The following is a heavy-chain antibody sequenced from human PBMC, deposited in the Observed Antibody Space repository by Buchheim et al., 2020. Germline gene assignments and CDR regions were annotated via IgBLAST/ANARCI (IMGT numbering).Heavy chain of an antibody. J-gene: IGHJ4*03. CDR2: INHSGNT. V-gene: IGHV4-34*01. D-gene: IGHD3-10*01. Sequence: QVHLQQWGAGLLKPSETLSLTCAVYGGSFSGYYWSWIRQPPGKGLEWIGEINHSGNTKYNPSLKSRVTISVDTSKNQFSLKLNFATAADTAVYYCARGHRSGVTVRGFGALGEIQFYFDFWGQGAL. CDR3: ARGHRSGVTVRGFGALGEIQFYFDF. CDR1: GGSFSGYY.